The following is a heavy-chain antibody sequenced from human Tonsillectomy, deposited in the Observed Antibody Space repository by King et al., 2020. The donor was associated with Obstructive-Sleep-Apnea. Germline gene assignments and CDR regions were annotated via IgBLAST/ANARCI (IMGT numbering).Heavy chain of an antibody. J-gene: IGHJ4*02. CDR2: INPNSGGT. CDR1: GYTLTDSY. CDR3: ARGGLQGTIKDLYYLDC. V-gene: IGHV1-2*02. Sequence: QLVQSGAEVKKPGASVKVSCKASGYTLTDSYMHWVRQAPGQGLDWMGWINPNSGGTDFARKFQGRGTMTRDTSISTVYMELRRLTFDDTAVYYCARGGLQGTIKDLYYLDCWGQGTLVTVSS. D-gene: IGHD2-15*01.